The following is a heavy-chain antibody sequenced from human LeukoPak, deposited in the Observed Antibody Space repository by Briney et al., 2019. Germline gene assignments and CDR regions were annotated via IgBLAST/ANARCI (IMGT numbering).Heavy chain of an antibody. CDR3: ARGVCYDTSDNWFDP. V-gene: IGHV4-4*07. Sequence: SETLSLTCTGSGGSISSYYWSWIPQPAGKGLEWIGRIYTSGSTNYNHSLKSRVTMSVDTSKNQFSLELSCVTAADTAVYYCARGVCYDTSDNWFDPWGQGTLVTVSS. CDR2: IYTSGST. J-gene: IGHJ5*02. CDR1: GGSISSYY. D-gene: IGHD3-22*01.